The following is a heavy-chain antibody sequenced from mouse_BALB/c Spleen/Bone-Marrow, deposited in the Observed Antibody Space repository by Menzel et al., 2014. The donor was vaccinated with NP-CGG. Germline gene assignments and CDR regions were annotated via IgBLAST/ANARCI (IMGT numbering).Heavy chain of an antibody. Sequence: EVQGVESGGDLVKPGGSLKLSCVASGFTFSSYGVSWVRQTPDKRLEWVATISSGGSSTYYPASVKGRFTISRDNAESTLYLQMSSLNSEDTAMYYCTRRPLQANSYFDCWGQGTTLTVSS. CDR3: TRRPLQANSYFDC. V-gene: IGHV5-6*01. CDR2: ISSGGSST. CDR1: GFTFSSYG. D-gene: IGHD3-2*02. J-gene: IGHJ2*01.